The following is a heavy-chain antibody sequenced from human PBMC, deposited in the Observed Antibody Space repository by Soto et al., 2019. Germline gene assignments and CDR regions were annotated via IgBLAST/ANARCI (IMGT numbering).Heavy chain of an antibody. CDR2: ISGSGGST. CDR3: AKDRLRSSSEIDY. D-gene: IGHD6-6*01. V-gene: IGHV3-23*01. J-gene: IGHJ4*02. Sequence: GGSLRLSCAASGFTFSSYAMSWVRQAPGKGLEWVSAISGSGGSTYYADYVKGRFTISRDNSKNTLYLQMNSLRAEDTAVDYCAKDRLRSSSEIDYWGQGTLVTVSS. CDR1: GFTFSSYA.